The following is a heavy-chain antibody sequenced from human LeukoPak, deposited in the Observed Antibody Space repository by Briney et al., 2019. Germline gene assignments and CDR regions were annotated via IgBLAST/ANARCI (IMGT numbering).Heavy chain of an antibody. CDR1: GGSISSYY. CDR2: IYYSGST. Sequence: SETLSLTCTVSGGSISSYYWSWIRQPPGKGLEWIGYIYYSGSTNYNPSLKSRVTISVDTSKNQFSLKLSSVTAADTAVYYCAREGSSGWYFDYWGQGTLVTASS. J-gene: IGHJ4*02. CDR3: AREGSSGWYFDY. V-gene: IGHV4-59*01. D-gene: IGHD6-19*01.